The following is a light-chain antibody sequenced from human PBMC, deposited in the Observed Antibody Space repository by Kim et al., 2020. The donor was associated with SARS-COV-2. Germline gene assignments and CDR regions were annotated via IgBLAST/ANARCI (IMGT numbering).Light chain of an antibody. CDR3: QQYYSYPWT. CDR1: QGISSY. Sequence: AIRMTQSPSSLSASTGDRVTITCRASQGISSYLAWYQQKPGKAPKLLIYVASTLQSGVPSRFSGSGSGTDFTLTISCLQSEDFATYYCQQYYSYPWTFGQGTKVDIK. J-gene: IGKJ1*01. CDR2: VAS. V-gene: IGKV1-8*01.